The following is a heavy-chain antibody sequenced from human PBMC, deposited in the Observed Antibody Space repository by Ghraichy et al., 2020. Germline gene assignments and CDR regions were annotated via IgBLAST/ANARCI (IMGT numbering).Heavy chain of an antibody. CDR1: GFTFSSYA. J-gene: IGHJ6*02. V-gene: IGHV3-30-3*01. D-gene: IGHD4-17*01. CDR3: ARDWGYYGDYYYYGIDV. Sequence: GGSLRLSCAASGFTFSSYAMHWVRQAPGKGLEWVAVISYDGSNKYYADSVKGRFTISRDNSKNTLYLQMNSLRAEDTAVYYCARDWGYYGDYYYYGIDVWGQGTTVTVSS. CDR2: ISYDGSNK.